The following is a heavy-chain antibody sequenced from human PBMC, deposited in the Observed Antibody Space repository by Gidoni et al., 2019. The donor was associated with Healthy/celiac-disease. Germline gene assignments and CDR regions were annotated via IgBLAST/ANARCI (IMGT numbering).Heavy chain of an antibody. CDR3: TTDLGSYEDRMFDY. D-gene: IGHD5-18*01. V-gene: IGHV3-15*01. CDR1: GFTFSNAW. Sequence: EVQLVESGGGLVKPGGSLRLSCAASGFTFSNAWMSWVRQAPGKGLEWVGRIKSKTDGGTTDYAAPVKGRFTISRDDSKNTLYLQMNSLKTEDTAVYYCTTDLGSYEDRMFDYWGQGTLVTVSS. J-gene: IGHJ4*02. CDR2: IKSKTDGGTT.